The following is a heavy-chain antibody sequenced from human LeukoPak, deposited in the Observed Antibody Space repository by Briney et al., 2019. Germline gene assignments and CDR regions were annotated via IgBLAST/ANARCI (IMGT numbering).Heavy chain of an antibody. CDR2: IYSGGST. CDR3: ARDREVGDGIDSFDI. J-gene: IGHJ3*02. CDR1: GFTVSSNF. D-gene: IGHD1-26*01. V-gene: IGHV3-66*01. Sequence: GGSLRLSCAASGFTVSSNFMTWVRQAPGKGLEWVSVIYSGGSTYYAESVKGRFTISRDNSKNTLYLQMNSLRAEDTAVYYCARDREVGDGIDSFDIWAKGQWSPSLQ.